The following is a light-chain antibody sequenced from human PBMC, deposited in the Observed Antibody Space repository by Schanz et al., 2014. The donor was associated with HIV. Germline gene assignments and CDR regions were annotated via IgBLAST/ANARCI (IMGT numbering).Light chain of an antibody. V-gene: IGLV2-14*03. CDR2: DVT. Sequence: QSALTQPASVSGSPGQSITISCTGTSSDVGADNSVSWYQQHPGRAPRLLVYDVTYRPSGVSNRFSGSKSGNTASLTISGLQPEDEADYYCSSFRSNTTWVFGGGTKVTV. CDR1: SSDVGADNS. CDR3: SSFRSNTTWV. J-gene: IGLJ3*02.